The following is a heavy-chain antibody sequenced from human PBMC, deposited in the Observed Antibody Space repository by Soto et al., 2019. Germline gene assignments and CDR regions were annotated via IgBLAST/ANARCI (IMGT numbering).Heavy chain of an antibody. J-gene: IGHJ4*02. D-gene: IGHD5-18*01. CDR3: ARHVGYSYGRIDY. CDR2: IYYSGIT. V-gene: IGHV4-39*02. Sequence: QLQLQESGPGLVKPSETLSLTCTVSGGSISINSYYWGWIRQPPGKGLEWIGSIYYSGITYYNPSLKGRVTVSVDTSNNRFSLKLTSATAADTAVFYCARHVGYSYGRIDYWGQGTLVTVSS. CDR1: GGSISINSYY.